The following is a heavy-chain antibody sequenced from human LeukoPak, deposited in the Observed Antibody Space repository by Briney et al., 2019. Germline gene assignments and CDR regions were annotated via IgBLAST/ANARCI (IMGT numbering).Heavy chain of an antibody. Sequence: GGSLRLSCAASGFTFSIYAFHWVRQAPGKGLEWVAVEASDGNDKHHADSVKGRFTISRDNSKNTLYLQMNSLRTEDTAVYYCARDSGKFAKYYFDSWGQGTLVTVSS. CDR3: ARDSGKFAKYYFDS. CDR1: GFTFSIYA. V-gene: IGHV3-30-3*01. J-gene: IGHJ4*02. D-gene: IGHD1-26*01. CDR2: EASDGNDK.